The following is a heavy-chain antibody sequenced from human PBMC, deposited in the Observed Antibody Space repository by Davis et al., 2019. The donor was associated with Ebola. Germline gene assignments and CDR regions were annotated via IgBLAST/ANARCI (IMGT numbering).Heavy chain of an antibody. V-gene: IGHV4-30-2*01. D-gene: IGHD4-17*01. J-gene: IGHJ6*04. CDR2: IYHSGST. Sequence: PSETLSLTCAVSGGSISSGGYSWSWIRQPPGKGLEWIGYIYHSGSTYYNPSLKSRVTISVDRSKNQFSLKLSSVTAADTAVYYCARVKYGDYYYYYGMDVWGKGTTVTVSS. CDR3: ARVKYGDYYYYYGMDV. CDR1: GGSISSGGYS.